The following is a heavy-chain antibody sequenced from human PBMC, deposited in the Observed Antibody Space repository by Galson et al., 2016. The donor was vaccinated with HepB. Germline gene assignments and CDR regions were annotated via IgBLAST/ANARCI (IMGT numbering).Heavy chain of an antibody. CDR3: AKVDCGGDCKRFDY. Sequence: SLRLSCAASGFTFSTYAMSWFRQAPGKGLEWVSLISGGNTYYADSVRGRFTISRDNTKNTLYLQMSSLRAEDTALYYCAKVDCGGDCKRFDYWGQGTLVTVSS. CDR2: ISGGNT. V-gene: IGHV3-23*01. J-gene: IGHJ4*02. D-gene: IGHD2-21*02. CDR1: GFTFSTYA.